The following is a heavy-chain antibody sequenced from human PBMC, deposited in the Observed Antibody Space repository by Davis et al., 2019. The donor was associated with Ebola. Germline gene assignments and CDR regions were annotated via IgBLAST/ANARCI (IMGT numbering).Heavy chain of an antibody. CDR1: GGTFSTYG. CDR2: IIPIFGTT. Sequence: SVKVSCKASGGTFSTYGVSWVRQASGKGLEWMGGIIPIFGTTNYAQKFQGRVTFTADESTDTAYLELSSLRSEDTAVYYCATTPGIGAGYYYYSLDVWGKGTTVTVSS. CDR3: ATTPGIGAGYYYYSLDV. D-gene: IGHD6-25*01. V-gene: IGHV1-69*13. J-gene: IGHJ6*04.